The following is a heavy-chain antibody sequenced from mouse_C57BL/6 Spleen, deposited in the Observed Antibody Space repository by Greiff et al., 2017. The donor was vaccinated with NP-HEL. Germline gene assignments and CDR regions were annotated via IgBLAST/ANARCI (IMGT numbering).Heavy chain of an antibody. CDR1: GFTFSSYA. D-gene: IGHD2-4*01. V-gene: IGHV5-4*01. CDR3: ARDDYDGLFDY. CDR2: ISDGGSYT. J-gene: IGHJ2*01. Sequence: EVKVVESGGGLVKPGGSLKLSCAASGFTFSSYAMSWVRQTPEKRLEWVATISDGGSYTYYPDNVKGRFTISRDNAKNKLYLQMSHLKSEDTAMYYCARDDYDGLFDYWGQGTTLPVSS.